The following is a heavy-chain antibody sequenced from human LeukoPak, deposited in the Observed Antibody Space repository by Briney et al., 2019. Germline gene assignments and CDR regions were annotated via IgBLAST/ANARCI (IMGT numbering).Heavy chain of an antibody. CDR1: GGTFSSYA. CDR3: ARDVVYCSGGSCYFDY. J-gene: IGHJ4*02. V-gene: IGHV1-69*04. Sequence: SVKVSCKASGGTFSSYAISWVRQAPGQGLEWMGRIIPILGIANYAQKFQGRVTITADKSTSTAYMELSSLRSEDTAVYYCARDVVYCSGGSCYFDYWGQGTLVTVSS. D-gene: IGHD2-15*01. CDR2: IIPILGIA.